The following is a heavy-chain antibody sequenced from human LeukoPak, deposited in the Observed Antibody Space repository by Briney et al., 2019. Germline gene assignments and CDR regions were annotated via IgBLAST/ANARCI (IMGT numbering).Heavy chain of an antibody. CDR1: GYTFPSYW. CDR3: ARRYCSGRNCYYFDY. V-gene: IGHV5-51*01. Sequence: GESLKISCKGSGYTFPSYWIGWVRQMPGKGLEWMGIIHPDDSDTRYSPSFQGQVTISADKSISTAYLQWSSLKASDTAMYYCARRYCSGRNCYYFDYWCQGTLVTVAS. D-gene: IGHD2-15*01. CDR2: IHPDDSDT. J-gene: IGHJ4*02.